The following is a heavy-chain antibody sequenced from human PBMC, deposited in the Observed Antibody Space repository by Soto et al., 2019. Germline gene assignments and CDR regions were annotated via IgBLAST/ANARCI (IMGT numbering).Heavy chain of an antibody. D-gene: IGHD3-10*01. Sequence: QVQLQQWGAGLLKPSETLSLTCAVYGGSFSGYYWSWIRQPPGKGLEWIGEINHSGSTNYNPSLKSRVTISVDTSKNQFSLKLSSVTAADTAVYYCARARKLWFGELSWFDPWGQGTLVTVSS. V-gene: IGHV4-34*01. J-gene: IGHJ5*02. CDR3: ARARKLWFGELSWFDP. CDR2: INHSGST. CDR1: GGSFSGYY.